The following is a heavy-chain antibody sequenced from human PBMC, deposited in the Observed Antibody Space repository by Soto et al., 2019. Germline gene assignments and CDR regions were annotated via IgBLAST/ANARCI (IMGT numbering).Heavy chain of an antibody. Sequence: EVQLVESGGGLIQPGGSLRLSCAASGFTVSSNYMSWVRQAPGKGLEWVSVIYSGGSTYYADSVKGRFTISRDNSKNTLDLQMNSMRAEDTAVYYCARVGYAVTTGGAFDIWGQGTMVTVSS. V-gene: IGHV3-53*01. CDR3: ARVGYAVTTGGAFDI. J-gene: IGHJ3*02. D-gene: IGHD4-17*01. CDR2: IYSGGST. CDR1: GFTVSSNY.